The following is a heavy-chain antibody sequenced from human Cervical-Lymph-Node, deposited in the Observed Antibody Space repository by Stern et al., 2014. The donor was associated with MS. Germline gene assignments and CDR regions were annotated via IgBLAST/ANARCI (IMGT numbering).Heavy chain of an antibody. CDR3: ATVTTVTVGSMDV. CDR2: IIPIFGTP. D-gene: IGHD4-17*01. Sequence: QLVQSGAEVKKPGSSVKVSCKVSGGTFSSQAINWVRQAPGQGLEWVGGIIPIFGTPNYAPEVQGRGPITADGSTSTAYMELGSLRSEDTAVYYCATVTTVTVGSMDVWGQGTTVTVSS. V-gene: IGHV1-69*01. J-gene: IGHJ6*02. CDR1: GGTFSSQA.